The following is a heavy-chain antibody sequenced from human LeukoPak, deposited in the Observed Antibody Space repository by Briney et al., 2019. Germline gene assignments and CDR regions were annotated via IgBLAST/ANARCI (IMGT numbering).Heavy chain of an antibody. J-gene: IGHJ6*03. V-gene: IGHV3-21*01. D-gene: IGHD3/OR15-3a*01. CDR3: ARVWAALGYMDV. Sequence: GGSLRLSCAASGFTVNSKYMSWVHQAPGKGLEWVSSISSSSSYIYYADSVKGRFTISRDNAKNSLYLQMNSLRAEDTAVYYCARVWAALGYMDVWGKGTTVTVSS. CDR1: GFTVNSKY. CDR2: ISSSSSYI.